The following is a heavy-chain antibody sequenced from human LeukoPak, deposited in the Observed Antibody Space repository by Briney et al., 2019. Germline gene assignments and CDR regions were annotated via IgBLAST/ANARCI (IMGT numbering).Heavy chain of an antibody. J-gene: IGHJ5*02. V-gene: IGHV5-51*01. CDR1: GYSFTNYW. CDR2: IYPGDSDT. D-gene: IGHD2-2*01. CDR3: ATAACSSTSCYRWDNWFDP. Sequence: GESLKISCKGSGYSFTNYWIGWVRQMPGKGLEWMGIIYPGDSDTRYSPSFQGQVTISADKSISTAYLQWSSLKVSDTAMYYCATAACSSTSCYRWDNWFDPWGRGTLVTVSS.